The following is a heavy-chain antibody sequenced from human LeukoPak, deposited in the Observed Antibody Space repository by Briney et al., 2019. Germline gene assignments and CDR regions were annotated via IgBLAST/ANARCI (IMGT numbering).Heavy chain of an antibody. CDR1: GYTFTSYA. V-gene: IGHV1-3*01. CDR2: INAGNGNT. Sequence: GASVKVSCKAPGYTFTSYAMHWVRQAPGQRLEWMGWINAGNGNTKYSQKFQGRVTITRDTSASTAYMELSSLRSEDTAVYYCATALLRFLEWLSPFDYWGQGTLVTVSS. J-gene: IGHJ4*02. D-gene: IGHD3-3*01. CDR3: ATALLRFLEWLSPFDY.